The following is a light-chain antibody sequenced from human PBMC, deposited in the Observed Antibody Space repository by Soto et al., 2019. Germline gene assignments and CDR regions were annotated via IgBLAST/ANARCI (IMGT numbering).Light chain of an antibody. J-gene: IGKJ3*01. CDR2: AAS. Sequence: DIQLTQSPSFLSASVGDRVTITCRASQGISSYLAWYQLKPGKAPKLLIYAASTLQSGVPSRFSGSGSGTEFTLTISSLQPEDFATYYCQELNSYPLTFGPGTTVDIK. V-gene: IGKV1-9*01. CDR3: QELNSYPLT. CDR1: QGISSY.